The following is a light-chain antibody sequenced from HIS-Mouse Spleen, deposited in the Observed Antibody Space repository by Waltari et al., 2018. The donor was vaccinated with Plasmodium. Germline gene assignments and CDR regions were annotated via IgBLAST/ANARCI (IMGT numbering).Light chain of an antibody. V-gene: IGKV1-5*03. J-gene: IGKJ2*01. Sequence: DIQMTQSPSTLSASVGDRVTITCRASQSISSWLAWYQQKPGKAPKLLIYKASSLESGVPSRFSGSGSGTDFTFTISSLQPEDIATYYCQQYDNLPYTFGQGTKLEIK. CDR3: QQYDNLPYT. CDR1: QSISSW. CDR2: KAS.